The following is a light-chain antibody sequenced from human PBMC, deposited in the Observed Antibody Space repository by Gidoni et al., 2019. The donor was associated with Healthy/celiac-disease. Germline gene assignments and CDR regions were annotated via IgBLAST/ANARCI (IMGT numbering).Light chain of an antibody. CDR1: QGISSY. CDR3: QQGFT. CDR2: AAS. J-gene: IGKJ3*01. Sequence: IQLTQSPSSLSASVGDRVTITCRASQGISSYLAWYQQKPRKAPKLLIYAASTLQSGVPSRFSGSGSGTDFTLTISSLQPEDFATYYCQQGFTFGPGTKVDIK. V-gene: IGKV1-9*01.